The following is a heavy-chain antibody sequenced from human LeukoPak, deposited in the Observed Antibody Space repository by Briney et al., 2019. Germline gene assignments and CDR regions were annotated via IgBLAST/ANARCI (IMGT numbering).Heavy chain of an antibody. Sequence: SETLSLTCTVSGYSISSGYYWGWIRQPPGKGLEWIGTIYHSGGTYYNPSLKSRVTISVDTSKNQFSLKLSSVTAADTAVYYCARDLYGSGRNDAFDIWGQGTMVTVSS. CDR2: IYHSGGT. J-gene: IGHJ3*02. V-gene: IGHV4-38-2*02. D-gene: IGHD3-10*01. CDR1: GYSISSGYY. CDR3: ARDLYGSGRNDAFDI.